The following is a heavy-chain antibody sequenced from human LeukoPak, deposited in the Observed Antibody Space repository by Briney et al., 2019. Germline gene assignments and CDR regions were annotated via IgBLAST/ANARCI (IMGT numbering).Heavy chain of an antibody. CDR3: ARGAIDFWSGYYSNYFDY. Sequence: PSETLSLTCNVSGASVSSGSYYWSWIRQPPGKGLEWIGYIYYSGSTYYNPSLKSRVTISVDRSKNQFSLKLSSVTAADTAVYYCARGAIDFWSGYYSNYFDYWGQGTLVTVSS. V-gene: IGHV4-61*01. CDR2: IYYSGST. J-gene: IGHJ4*02. CDR1: GASVSSGSYY. D-gene: IGHD3-3*01.